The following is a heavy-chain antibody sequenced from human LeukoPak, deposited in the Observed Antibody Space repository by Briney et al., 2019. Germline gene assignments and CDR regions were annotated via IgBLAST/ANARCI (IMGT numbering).Heavy chain of an antibody. Sequence: GGSLRLSCAASGFTFSSYSMTWVRQAPGKGLEWVSSISSSSSYIYYADSVKGRFTISRDNAKNSLYLQMNSLRAEDTAVYYCARAGSNYDFWSGYYGEAMDVWGQGTTVTVSS. D-gene: IGHD3-3*01. CDR2: ISSSSSYI. CDR3: ARAGSNYDFWSGYYGEAMDV. V-gene: IGHV3-21*01. CDR1: GFTFSSYS. J-gene: IGHJ6*02.